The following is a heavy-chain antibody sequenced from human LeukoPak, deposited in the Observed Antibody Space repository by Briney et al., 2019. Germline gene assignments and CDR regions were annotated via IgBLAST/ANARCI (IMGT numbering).Heavy chain of an antibody. V-gene: IGHV3-21*01. CDR3: ARDCSSTSCYKDDY. CDR2: ISSSSSYI. Sequence: GGSLRLSCAASGFTFSSYSMNWVRQAPGKGLEWVSSISSSSSYIYYADSVKGRSTISRDNAKNSLYLQMNSLRAEDTAVYYCARDCSSTSCYKDDYWGQGTLVTVSS. J-gene: IGHJ4*02. D-gene: IGHD2-2*02. CDR1: GFTFSSYS.